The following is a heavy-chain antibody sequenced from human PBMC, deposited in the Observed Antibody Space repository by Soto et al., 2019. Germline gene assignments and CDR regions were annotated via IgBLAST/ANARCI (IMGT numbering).Heavy chain of an antibody. CDR1: GGSFSGYY. CDR3: ARSIVGATGYYYYGMDV. J-gene: IGHJ6*02. CDR2: INHSGST. D-gene: IGHD1-26*01. Sequence: KPSETLSLTCAVYGGSFSGYYWSWIRQPPGKGLEWIGEINHSGSTNYNPSLKSRVTISVDTSKNQFSLKLSSVTAADTAVYYCARSIVGATGYYYYGMDVWGQGTTVT. V-gene: IGHV4-34*01.